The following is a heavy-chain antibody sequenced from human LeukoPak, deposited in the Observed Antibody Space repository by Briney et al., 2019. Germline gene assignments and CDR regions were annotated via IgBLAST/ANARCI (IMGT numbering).Heavy chain of an antibody. CDR1: GSSFTSYW. CDR3: AARDSSGYSPFDY. CDR2: IYPGDSDT. D-gene: IGHD3-22*01. J-gene: IGHJ4*02. Sequence: GASLKISCKGSGSSFTSYWIGWVRQMPGKGLEWMGIIYPGDSDTRYSPSFQGQVTISADKSISTAYLQWSSLKASDTAMYYCAARDSSGYSPFDYWGQGTLVTVSS. V-gene: IGHV5-51*01.